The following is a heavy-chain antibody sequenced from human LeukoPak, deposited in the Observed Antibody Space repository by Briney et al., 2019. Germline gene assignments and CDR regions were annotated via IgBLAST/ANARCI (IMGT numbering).Heavy chain of an antibody. CDR3: ARVVGATYFDY. V-gene: IGHV3-64*01. CDR1: GFTFSGYA. Sequence: GGSLRLSCAASGFTFSGYAMHWVRQAPGKGLEYVSGISSNGGSTYYANSVKGRFTISRDNSKNTLYLQMGSLRPEDMAVYYCARVVGATYFDYWGQGTLVTVSS. D-gene: IGHD1-26*01. CDR2: ISSNGGST. J-gene: IGHJ4*02.